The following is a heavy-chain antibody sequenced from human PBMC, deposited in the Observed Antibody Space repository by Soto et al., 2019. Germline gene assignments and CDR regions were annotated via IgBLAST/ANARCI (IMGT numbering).Heavy chain of an antibody. Sequence: QVQLQQWGAGLLKPSETLSLNCAVNGGSLSHYYWSWIRQPPGKGLEWIGEIKGDGSTNYSPSLKSRATISSDTSNNQFSLRLYAVTAADTGVYYCARGQEGVLATHWDQGTLVTVSS. CDR3: ARGQEGVLATH. D-gene: IGHD5-12*01. V-gene: IGHV4-34*01. J-gene: IGHJ4*02. CDR1: GGSLSHYY. CDR2: IKGDGST.